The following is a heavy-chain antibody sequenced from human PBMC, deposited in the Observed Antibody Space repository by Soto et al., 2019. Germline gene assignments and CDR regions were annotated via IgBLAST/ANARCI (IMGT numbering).Heavy chain of an antibody. J-gene: IGHJ6*02. Sequence: SGPTLVNPTQTLTLTCTFSGFSLSTSGVGVGWIRQPPGKALEWLALIYWNDDKRYSPSLKSRLTITKDTSKNQVVLTMTNMDPVDTATYYCAHRPVVVTDYYYYGMDVWGQGTTVTVSS. V-gene: IGHV2-5*01. D-gene: IGHD3-22*01. CDR3: AHRPVVVTDYYYYGMDV. CDR2: IYWNDDK. CDR1: GFSLSTSGVG.